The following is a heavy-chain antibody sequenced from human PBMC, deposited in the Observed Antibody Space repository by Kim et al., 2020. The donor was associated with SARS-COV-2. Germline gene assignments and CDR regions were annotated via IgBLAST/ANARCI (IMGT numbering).Heavy chain of an antibody. V-gene: IGHV4-59*13. CDR1: GGSISSYY. D-gene: IGHD3-10*01. Sequence: SETLSLTCTVSGGSISSYYWSWIRQPPGKGLEWIGYIYYSGSTNYNPSLKSRVTISVDTSKNQFSLKLSSVTAADTAVYYCARAGTGLYGSGSIVSGMDVWGQGTTVTVSS. CDR3: ARAGTGLYGSGSIVSGMDV. J-gene: IGHJ6*02. CDR2: IYYSGST.